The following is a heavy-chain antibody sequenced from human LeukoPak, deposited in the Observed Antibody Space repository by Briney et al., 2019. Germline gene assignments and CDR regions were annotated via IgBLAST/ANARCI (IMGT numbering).Heavy chain of an antibody. CDR2: IYYSGST. CDR1: GGSISSYY. CDR3: ARVYSGSSWDYYYYMDV. J-gene: IGHJ6*03. D-gene: IGHD6-13*01. V-gene: IGHV4-59*01. Sequence: SETLSLTCTVSGGSISSYYWSWIRQPPGKGLEWIGYIYYSGSTNYNPSLKSRVTISVDTSKNQFSLKLSSVTAADTAVYFCARVYSGSSWDYYYYMDVWGKGTTVTVSS.